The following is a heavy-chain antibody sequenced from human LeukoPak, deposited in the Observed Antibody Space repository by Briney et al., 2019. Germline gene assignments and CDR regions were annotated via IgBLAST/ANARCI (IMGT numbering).Heavy chain of an antibody. Sequence: PSETLSLTCAVYGGSFSGYYWSWIRQPPGKGLEWIGEINHSGSTNYNPSLKSQVTISVDTSKNQFSLKLSSVTAADTAVYYCARGRITMVRGVIDYWGQGTLVTVSS. CDR2: INHSGST. CDR1: GGSFSGYY. CDR3: ARGRITMVRGVIDY. V-gene: IGHV4-34*01. D-gene: IGHD3-10*01. J-gene: IGHJ4*02.